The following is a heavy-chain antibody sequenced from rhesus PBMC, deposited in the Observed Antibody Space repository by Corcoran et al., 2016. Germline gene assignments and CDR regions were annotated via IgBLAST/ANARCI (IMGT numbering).Heavy chain of an antibody. CDR3: ARETLYGTSYLFDY. CDR1: GYSISSGYD. CDR2: IYGSSGST. D-gene: IGHD4-29*01. J-gene: IGHJ4*01. V-gene: IGHV4-76*01. Sequence: QVQLQESGPGVVKPSETLSLTCAVSGYSISSGYDWSWIRQPPGKGLEWIGCIYGSSGSTNSNPSLKNRVTISKETSKNQFSLKLSSVTAADTAVYYCARETLYGTSYLFDYWGQGVLVTVSS.